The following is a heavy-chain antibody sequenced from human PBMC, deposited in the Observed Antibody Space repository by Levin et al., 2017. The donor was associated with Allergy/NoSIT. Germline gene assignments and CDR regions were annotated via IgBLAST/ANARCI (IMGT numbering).Heavy chain of an antibody. J-gene: IGHJ5*02. D-gene: IGHD3-22*01. CDR1: GGSISSYY. CDR3: ARARTLRLNNYDSSGYYDWFDP. V-gene: IGHV4-59*01. CDR2: IYYSGST. Sequence: SETLSLTCTVSGGSISSYYWSWIRQPPGKGLEWIGYIYYSGSTNYNPSLKSRVTISVDTSKNQFSLKLSSVTAADTAVYYCARARTLRLNNYDSSGYYDWFDPWGQGTLVTVSS.